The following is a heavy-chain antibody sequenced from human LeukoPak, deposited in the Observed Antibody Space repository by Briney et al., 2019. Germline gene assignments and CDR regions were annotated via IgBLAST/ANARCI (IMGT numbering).Heavy chain of an antibody. D-gene: IGHD6-6*01. Sequence: GGPLRLSCAASGFTFSNYWMSWVRQAPGKGLEWVANIKQDGSVKYYMDSVKGRFSISRDNAKNSLFLQANSLRAEDTAIYYCARVGYSSSSTDYWGQGTLVTVSS. J-gene: IGHJ4*02. CDR3: ARVGYSSSSTDY. CDR2: IKQDGSVK. V-gene: IGHV3-7*01. CDR1: GFTFSNYW.